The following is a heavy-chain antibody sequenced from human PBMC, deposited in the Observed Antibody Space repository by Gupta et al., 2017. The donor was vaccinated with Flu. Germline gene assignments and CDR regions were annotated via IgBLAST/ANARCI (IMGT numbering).Heavy chain of an antibody. V-gene: IGHV1-8*01. J-gene: IGHJ6*04. D-gene: IGHD2-2*01. CDR2: VNPNSGYT. Sequence: GLEWMGWVNPNSGYTVYAQKFQGRVTMTRNTSISTAYMELSSLRSEDTAVYYCARDLGYCSSTSCYSAGMDVWGKGTTVTVSS. CDR3: ARDLGYCSSTSCYSAGMDV.